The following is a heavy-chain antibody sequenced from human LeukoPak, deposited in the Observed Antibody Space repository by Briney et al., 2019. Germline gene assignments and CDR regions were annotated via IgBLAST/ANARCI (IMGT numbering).Heavy chain of an antibody. CDR2: XXXXGDYT. J-gene: IGHJ4*02. V-gene: IGHV3-23*01. Sequence: GGSLRLSCAGSGFTFSSYAMSWVRQAPGQGLEXXXXXXXXGDYTSYADSVRGRFTISRDNSRNTLYLQMISLRPEDTAVYYCAKDTSIGKYCTNGVCSPFDYWGQGTLVTVSS. D-gene: IGHD2-8*01. CDR3: AKDTSIGKYCTNGVCSPFDY. CDR1: GFTFSSYA.